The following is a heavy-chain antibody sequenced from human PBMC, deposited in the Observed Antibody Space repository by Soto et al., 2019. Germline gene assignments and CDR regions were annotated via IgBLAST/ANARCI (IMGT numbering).Heavy chain of an antibody. D-gene: IGHD2-2*01. CDR2: IAHDGTVQ. V-gene: IGHV3-30*18. CDR1: GFTFSHYG. CDR3: AKEGSAYASSWFDY. J-gene: IGHJ5*01. Sequence: QVQLVESGGGVVQPGRSLRLSCAASGFTFSHYGMQWVRQAPGNGLEWVAVIAHDGTVQFYADSVKGRFTISRDNSRNTLSLQMFNLRTEDTAVYYCAKEGSAYASSWFDYWGQGTLVTVSS.